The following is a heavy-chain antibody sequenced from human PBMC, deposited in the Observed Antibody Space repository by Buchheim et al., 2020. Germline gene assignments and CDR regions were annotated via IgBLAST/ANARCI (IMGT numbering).Heavy chain of an antibody. J-gene: IGHJ4*02. CDR2: ISPDGSNS. V-gene: IGHV3-74*01. D-gene: IGHD3-3*02. CDR3: ARDLHF. CDR1: GFTFSSHW. Sequence: EVQLVESGGDLVQPGGSLRLSCAASGFTFSSHWMHWVRQAPGKGLVWVSRISPDGSNSDYAASVRGRFTISRANAKNTLYLQVNSLRAEDTAVYYCARDLHFWGQGTL.